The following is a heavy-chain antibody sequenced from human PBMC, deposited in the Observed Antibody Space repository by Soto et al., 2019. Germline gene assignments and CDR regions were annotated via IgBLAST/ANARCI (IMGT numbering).Heavy chain of an antibody. J-gene: IGHJ4*02. CDR3: AKGGRNSSGWTCFDY. D-gene: IGHD6-19*01. CDR2: ISYDGSNK. CDR1: GFTFRNYG. Sequence: QVQLVESGGGVVQPGRSLRLSCAATGFTFRNYGMHWVRQAPGKGLEWVAVISYDGSNKYYLDSVKGRFTISRDNSKNTRGLQMNSLRPEDTAVYYCAKGGRNSSGWTCFDYWGQGSLVTVSS. V-gene: IGHV3-30*18.